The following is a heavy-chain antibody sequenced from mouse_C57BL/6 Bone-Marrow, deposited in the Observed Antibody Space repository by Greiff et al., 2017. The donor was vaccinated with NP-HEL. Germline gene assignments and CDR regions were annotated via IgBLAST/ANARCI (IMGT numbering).Heavy chain of an antibody. CDR3: ARYYYGVGNYAMDY. D-gene: IGHD1-1*01. J-gene: IGHJ4*01. CDR1: GFTFSDYY. Sequence: EVQGVESGGGLVQPGGSLKLSCAASGFTFSDYYMYWVRQTPEKRLEWVAYISNGGGSTYYPDTVKGRFTISRDNAKNTLYLQMSRLKSEDTAMYYCARYYYGVGNYAMDYWGQGTSVTVSS. CDR2: ISNGGGST. V-gene: IGHV5-12*01.